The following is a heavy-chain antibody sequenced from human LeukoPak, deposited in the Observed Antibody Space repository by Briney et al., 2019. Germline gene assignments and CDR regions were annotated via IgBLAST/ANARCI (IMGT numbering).Heavy chain of an antibody. CDR2: ISWDGGST. CDR1: GFSFDHYT. CDR3: AKDFIVGANQDGIFSYFDY. Sequence: GGSLRLSCAASGFSFDHYTMHWVRQAPGKGLEWVSLISWDGGSTYYADSVKGRFTISRDNSKNSLYLQMNSLRTEDTALYYCAKDFIVGANQDGIFSYFDYWGQGTLVTVSS. V-gene: IGHV3-43*01. D-gene: IGHD1-26*01. J-gene: IGHJ4*02.